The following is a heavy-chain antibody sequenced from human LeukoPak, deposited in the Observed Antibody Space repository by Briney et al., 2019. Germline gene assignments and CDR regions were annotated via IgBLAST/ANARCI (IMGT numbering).Heavy chain of an antibody. CDR3: ATDSRSGSFYGYFDY. Sequence: GGSLRLSCEASGFTFSCHAMHWVRQAPGQGPEWVATTTYDGNSKHYADSVKGRFTISRDDSKNTLYLQMNSLRAEDTAVYFCATDSRSGSFYGYFDYWGQGTLVTVSS. D-gene: IGHD1-26*01. CDR2: TTYDGNSK. J-gene: IGHJ4*02. V-gene: IGHV3-30*01. CDR1: GFTFSCHA.